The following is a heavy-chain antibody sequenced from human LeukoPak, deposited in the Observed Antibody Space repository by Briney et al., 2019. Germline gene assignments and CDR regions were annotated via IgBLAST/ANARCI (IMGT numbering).Heavy chain of an antibody. V-gene: IGHV3-48*01. Sequence: QTGGSLRLSCAASGFTFSSYSMNWVRQAPGKGLEWVSYISSSSSTIYYADSVKGRFTISRDNAKNSLYLQMNSLRAEDTAVYYCARDLVGYYPWVGAFDIWGQGTMVTVSS. CDR3: ARDLVGYYPWVGAFDI. CDR1: GFTFSSYS. D-gene: IGHD3-22*01. CDR2: ISSSSSTI. J-gene: IGHJ3*02.